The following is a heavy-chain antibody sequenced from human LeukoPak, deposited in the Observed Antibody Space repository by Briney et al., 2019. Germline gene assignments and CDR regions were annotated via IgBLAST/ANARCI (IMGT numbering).Heavy chain of an antibody. Sequence: SETLSLTCSVSDDSITMYYWTWIRQPPGKGLEWIGYVDHTGSTNFNPSLNGRVSISRDTTNNLFSLRLRSVTAADTAVYYCARDSRDSGDWGQGTLVTVSS. V-gene: IGHV4-59*01. CDR3: ARDSRDSGD. CDR2: VDHTGST. D-gene: IGHD1-26*01. CDR1: DDSITMYY. J-gene: IGHJ4*02.